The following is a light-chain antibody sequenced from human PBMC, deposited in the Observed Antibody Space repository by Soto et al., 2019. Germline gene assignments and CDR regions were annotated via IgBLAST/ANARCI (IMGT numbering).Light chain of an antibody. CDR3: QQYENYWT. J-gene: IGKJ1*01. CDR2: DAS. CDR1: QTISSW. Sequence: DIQMTQSPFTLSASVGDRVTITCWASQTISSWLAWYQQIPGKAPKLLIYDASNLESGVPSRFSGSGSGTEFTLTISSLQPEDFAVYYCQQYENYWTFGQGTKVEIK. V-gene: IGKV1-5*01.